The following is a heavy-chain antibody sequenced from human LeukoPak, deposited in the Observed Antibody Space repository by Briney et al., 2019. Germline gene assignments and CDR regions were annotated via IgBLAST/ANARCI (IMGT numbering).Heavy chain of an antibody. Sequence: PGGSLRLSCAASGFTFSSYSMNWVRQAPGKGLEWVSYISSSSSTIYYADSVKGRFTISRDNAKNSLYLQMNSLRAEDTAVYYCAREWAIVALGYWGQGTLVTVSS. CDR2: ISSSSSTI. J-gene: IGHJ4*02. D-gene: IGHD5-12*01. V-gene: IGHV3-48*01. CDR1: GFTFSSYS. CDR3: AREWAIVALGY.